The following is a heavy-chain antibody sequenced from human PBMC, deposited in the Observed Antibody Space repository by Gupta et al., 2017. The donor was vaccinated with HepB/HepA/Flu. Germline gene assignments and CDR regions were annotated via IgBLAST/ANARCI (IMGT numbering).Heavy chain of an antibody. J-gene: IGHJ6*03. CDR1: GGTLSSYA. V-gene: IGHV1-69*06. CDR2: IIPIFGTA. Sequence: QVQLVQSGAEVKKPGSSVKVSCQASGGTLSSYAISGVRQAPGQGLEWMGGIIPIFGTADYAQKCQGRVTITADKSTSTAYMKLSSLRSEDTAVDYCASKSWSTIEGIGYYYYYMDVWGKGTTVTVSS. CDR3: ASKSWSTIEGIGYYYYYMDV. D-gene: IGHD2-2*01.